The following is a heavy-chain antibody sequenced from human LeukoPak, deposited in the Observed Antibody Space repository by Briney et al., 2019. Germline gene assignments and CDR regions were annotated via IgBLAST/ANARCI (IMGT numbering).Heavy chain of an antibody. CDR3: ARGNGPSYCSSTSCYDYYYGMDV. V-gene: IGHV1-18*01. CDR1: GYTFTSFG. Sequence: ASVKVSCKASGYTFTSFGISWVRQAPGQGLEWMGWISAYNGNTNYAQKLQGRVTMTTDTSTTTAYMELRSLRSDDTAVYYCARGNGPSYCSSTSCYDYYYGMDVWGQGTTVTVSS. CDR2: ISAYNGNT. D-gene: IGHD2-2*01. J-gene: IGHJ6*02.